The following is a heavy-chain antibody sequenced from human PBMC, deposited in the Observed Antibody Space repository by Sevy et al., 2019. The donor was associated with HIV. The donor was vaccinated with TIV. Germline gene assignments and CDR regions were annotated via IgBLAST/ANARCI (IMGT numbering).Heavy chain of an antibody. Sequence: ASVKVSCKASGGTFSSYAISWVRQAPGQGLEWMGGIIPIFGTANYAQKFQGRVTITADESTSTAYMELSSLRSEDTAVYYCAREKVSGTAAPPGFDPWGQGTLVTVSS. CDR1: GGTFSSYA. D-gene: IGHD6-13*01. J-gene: IGHJ5*02. CDR3: AREKVSGTAAPPGFDP. CDR2: IIPIFGTA. V-gene: IGHV1-69*13.